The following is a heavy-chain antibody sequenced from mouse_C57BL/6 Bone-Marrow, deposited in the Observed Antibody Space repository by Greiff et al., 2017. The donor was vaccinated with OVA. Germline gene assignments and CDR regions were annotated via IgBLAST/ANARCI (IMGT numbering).Heavy chain of an antibody. V-gene: IGHV5-17*01. D-gene: IGHD1-1*01. J-gene: IGHJ1*03. CDR3: ARLDYYGSSYYWYFDV. CDR2: ISSGSSTI. Sequence: EVKLVESGGGLVKPGGSLKLSCAASGFTFSDYGMHWVRQAPEKGLEWVAYISSGSSTIYYADTVKGRFTISRDNAKNTLFLQMTSLRSEDTAMYYCARLDYYGSSYYWYFDVWGTGTTVTVSS. CDR1: GFTFSDYG.